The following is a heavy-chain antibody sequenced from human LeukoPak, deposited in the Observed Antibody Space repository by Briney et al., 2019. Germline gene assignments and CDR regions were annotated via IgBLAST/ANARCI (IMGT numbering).Heavy chain of an antibody. CDR2: ISGYNGNR. CDR3: ARDEREWELRWSFDY. J-gene: IGHJ4*02. CDR1: GYTFTRYG. V-gene: IGHV1-18*01. Sequence: GASVKVSCKASGYTFTRYGISWVRQAPGEGLEWMGWISGYNGNRKYAQKLQGRVTMTTDTPTSTAYMEVRSLRSDDTAVYYCARDEREWELRWSFDYWGQGTLVTVSS. D-gene: IGHD1-26*01.